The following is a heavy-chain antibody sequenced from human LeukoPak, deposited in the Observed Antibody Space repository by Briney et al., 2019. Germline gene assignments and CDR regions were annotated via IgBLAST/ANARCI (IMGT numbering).Heavy chain of an antibody. V-gene: IGHV3-48*04. D-gene: IGHD2-15*01. CDR2: ISSSSSTI. Sequence: PGGSLRLSCAASGFTFSSYSMNWVRQAPGKGLEWVSYISSSSSTIYYADSVKGRFTISRDNAKNSLYLQMNSLRAEDTAVYYCARESGYCSGGSCPLDYWGQGTLVTVSS. CDR1: GFTFSSYS. J-gene: IGHJ4*02. CDR3: ARESGYCSGGSCPLDY.